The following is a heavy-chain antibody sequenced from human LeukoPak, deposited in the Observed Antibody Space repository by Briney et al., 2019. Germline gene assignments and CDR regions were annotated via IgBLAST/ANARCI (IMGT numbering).Heavy chain of an antibody. CDR2: IYSSGVT. V-gene: IGHV4-4*07. CDR3: GRGPGRATAEAFDI. Sequence: SETLSLTCTISGDSIINYYWTWIRQPAGKGLEWIGRIYSSGVTNYNPSLKSRVTLSVDTSKNHLSLEMNSVTAADTAVYYWGRGPGRATAEAFDIWGQGTMVTVSS. J-gene: IGHJ3*02. D-gene: IGHD6-25*01. CDR1: GDSIINYY.